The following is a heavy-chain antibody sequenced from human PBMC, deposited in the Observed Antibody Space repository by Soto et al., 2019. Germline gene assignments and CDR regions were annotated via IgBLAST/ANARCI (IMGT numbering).Heavy chain of an antibody. Sequence: PRGSPRLSCAASRLTFCSYDMNCVRQASGKGLEWVSYISSSGGTIYYADSVKGRFTISRDNAKNSLYLQMNSLRAGDTAVYYCARRYCSTTSCLIDYWGRGTQVTVSS. CDR2: ISSSGGTI. CDR1: RLTFCSYD. V-gene: IGHV3-48*03. D-gene: IGHD2-2*01. CDR3: ARRYCSTTSCLIDY. J-gene: IGHJ4*02.